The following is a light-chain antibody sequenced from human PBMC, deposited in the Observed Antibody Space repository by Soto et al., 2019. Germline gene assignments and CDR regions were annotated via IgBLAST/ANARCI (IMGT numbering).Light chain of an antibody. CDR3: MQTTYLPYT. CDR1: QSLVYSDGYTY. V-gene: IGKV2-30*01. CDR2: KVS. Sequence: DVVMPKSPLSLPVTLGQPASISCRSSQSLVYSDGYTYLAWFQQRPGQSPRRLIYKVSNRDSGVPDRVSGSGSGPDFTLRLSRVEAEDVGLYYCMQTTYLPYTFGQGTKLEI. J-gene: IGKJ2*01.